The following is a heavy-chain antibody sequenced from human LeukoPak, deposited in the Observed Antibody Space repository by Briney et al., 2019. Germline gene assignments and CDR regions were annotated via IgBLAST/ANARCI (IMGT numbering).Heavy chain of an antibody. CDR2: IWYDGSNK. CDR1: GFTFSSYG. Sequence: GGSLRLSCAASGFTFSSYGMHWVRQAPGKGLEWVAVIWYDGSNKYYADSVKGRFTISRDNSKNTLYLQMNSLRAEDTAVYYCANRDIVATIYYGMDVWGQGTTVTVSS. V-gene: IGHV3-33*06. J-gene: IGHJ6*02. CDR3: ANRDIVATIYYGMDV. D-gene: IGHD5-12*01.